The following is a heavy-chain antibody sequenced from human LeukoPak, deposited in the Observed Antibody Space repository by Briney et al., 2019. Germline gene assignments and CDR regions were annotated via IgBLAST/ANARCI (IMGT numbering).Heavy chain of an antibody. V-gene: IGHV4-39*01. CDR1: GGSISSSSYY. CDR2: IYYSGST. D-gene: IGHD5-18*01. CDR3: ASRYSYRPYYGMDV. Sequence: PSETLSLTCTVSGGSISSSSYYWGWIRQPPGKGLEWIGSIYYSGSTYYNPSLKSRVTISVDTSKNQFSLKLSSVTAADTAVYYCASRYSYRPYYGMDVWGQGTTGTVSS. J-gene: IGHJ6*02.